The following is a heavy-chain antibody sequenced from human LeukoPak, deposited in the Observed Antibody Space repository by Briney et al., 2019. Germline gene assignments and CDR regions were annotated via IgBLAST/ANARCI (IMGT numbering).Heavy chain of an antibody. CDR2: LGDDGINT. J-gene: IGHJ4*02. CDR1: GFPFSTYG. V-gene: IGHV3-33*01. CDR3: GVVPAATMLRDS. Sequence: GGSLRLSCAASGFPFSTYGMHWVRQAPGKGLEWLAVLGDDGINTHYADSVKGRFTISRDNSQNTLYLQMISLRAEDTAVYSSGVVPAATMLRDSWGQGTLVTVSS. D-gene: IGHD2-2*01.